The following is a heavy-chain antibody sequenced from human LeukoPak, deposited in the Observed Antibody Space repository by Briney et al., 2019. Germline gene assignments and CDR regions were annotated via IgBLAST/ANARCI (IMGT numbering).Heavy chain of an antibody. D-gene: IGHD2-15*01. CDR3: AKDLFCTGGSCYSGRLQH. V-gene: IGHV3-30*02. J-gene: IGHJ1*01. CDR1: GFTFSEYG. CDR2: IRYDGTTK. Sequence: PGGSLRLSCTASGFTFSEYGIHWVRQAPGKGLEWVTFIRYDGTTKYYADSVKGRFTISRDNSKNTVSLQMNSLTSEDTAMYYCAKDLFCTGGSCYSGRLQHWGQGTLVTVSS.